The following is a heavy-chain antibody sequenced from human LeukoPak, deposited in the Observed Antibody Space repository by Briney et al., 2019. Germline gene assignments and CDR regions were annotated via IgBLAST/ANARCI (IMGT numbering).Heavy chain of an antibody. J-gene: IGHJ3*02. V-gene: IGHV4-39*01. CDR3: ARHVSPDSSGYYYDVFDI. CDR1: GFTFSSYSMN. D-gene: IGHD3-22*01. Sequence: GSLRLSCAASGFTFSSYSMNWVRQPPGKGLEWIGSIYYSGSTYYNPSLKSRVTISVDTSKNQFSLKLSSVTAADTAVYYCARHVSPDSSGYYYDVFDIWGQGTMVTVSS. CDR2: IYYSGST.